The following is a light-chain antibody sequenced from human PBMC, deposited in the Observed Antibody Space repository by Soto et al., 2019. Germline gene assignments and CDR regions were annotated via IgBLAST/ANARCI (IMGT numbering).Light chain of an antibody. CDR3: QSYDSSLSGWV. V-gene: IGLV1-40*01. Sequence: QSVLTQPPSVSGAPGQRVTISCTGSSSNIGAGYDVHWYQQLPGTAPKLLVHGSNNRPSGVPDRFSGSKSGTSASLAITGLQAEDGADYYCQSYDSSLSGWVFGGGTKVTVL. CDR1: SSNIGAGYD. CDR2: GSN. J-gene: IGLJ3*02.